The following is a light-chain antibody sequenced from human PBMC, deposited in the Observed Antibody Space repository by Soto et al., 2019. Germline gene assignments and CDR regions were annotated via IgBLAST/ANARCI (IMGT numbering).Light chain of an antibody. Sequence: EIVLTQSPATLSLSPGERATLSCRASQSVRNYLAWYQQKPGQAPRLLIYDASNRATGIPARFSGSGSGTDFTLTSSSLEPEDFAVYYCQQRSNFYGFGQGTKLEIK. J-gene: IGKJ2*03. CDR3: QQRSNFYG. V-gene: IGKV3-11*01. CDR2: DAS. CDR1: QSVRNY.